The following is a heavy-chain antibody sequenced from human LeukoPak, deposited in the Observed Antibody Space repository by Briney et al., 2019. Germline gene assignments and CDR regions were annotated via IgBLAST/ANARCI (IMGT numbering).Heavy chain of an antibody. V-gene: IGHV4-61*02. CDR3: ARDLSGSSSPR. D-gene: IGHD3-10*01. J-gene: IGHJ3*01. CDR2: IYISGST. CDR1: GGSINSSSNY. Sequence: PSETLSLTCTVSGGSINSSSNYWDGVRQPAGKGLEWVGRIYISGSTDYNPSLKSRVTISIDTSKNRSSLTLTSLTAADTAVYYCARDLSGSSSPRWGQGTMVTVSS.